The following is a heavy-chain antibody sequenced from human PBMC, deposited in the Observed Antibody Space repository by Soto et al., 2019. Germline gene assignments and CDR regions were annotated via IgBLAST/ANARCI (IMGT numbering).Heavy chain of an antibody. V-gene: IGHV4-30-2*01. J-gene: IGHJ6*02. D-gene: IGHD3-10*01. CDR2: IYHSGST. CDR1: GGSIGSGGYS. CDR3: ARSTYYYGSGGMDV. Sequence: PSETLSLTCAVSGGSIGSGGYSWSWIRQPPGKGLEWIGYIYHSGSTYYNPSLKSRVTISVDRSKNQFSLKLSSVTAADTAVYYCARSTYYYGSGGMDVWGQGTTVTVSS.